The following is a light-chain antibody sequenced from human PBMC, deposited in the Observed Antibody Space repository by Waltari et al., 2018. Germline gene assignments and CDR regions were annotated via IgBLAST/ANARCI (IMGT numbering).Light chain of an antibody. CDR1: QSVGRS. Sequence: EIVLTQSPGTLSLSPGERVTLSCRASQSVGRSLAWYQQRPGQAPRLLIYEAFTRATGVADRFSGSGSGTDFSLTISRLDPEDFAVYYCQMYVRLPVTFGQGTKVEIK. J-gene: IGKJ1*01. CDR2: EAF. V-gene: IGKV3-20*01. CDR3: QMYVRLPVT.